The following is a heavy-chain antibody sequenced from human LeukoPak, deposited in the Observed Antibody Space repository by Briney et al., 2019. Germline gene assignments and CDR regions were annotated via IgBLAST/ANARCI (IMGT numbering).Heavy chain of an antibody. V-gene: IGHV3-33*06. Sequence: GGSLRLSCAASGFTFSSYAMTWVRQAPGKGLEWVAVIWYDGSNKYYADSVKGRFTISRDNSKNTLYLQMNSLRAEDTAVYYCAKVPLPYYDFWSGHRAWFDPWGQGTLVTVSS. CDR2: IWYDGSNK. CDR1: GFTFSSYA. J-gene: IGHJ5*02. CDR3: AKVPLPYYDFWSGHRAWFDP. D-gene: IGHD3-3*01.